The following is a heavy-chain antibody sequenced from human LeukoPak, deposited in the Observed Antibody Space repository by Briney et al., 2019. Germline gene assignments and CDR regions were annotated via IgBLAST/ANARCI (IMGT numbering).Heavy chain of an antibody. CDR3: ARREDGYNYNYFDY. V-gene: IGHV1-69*13. J-gene: IGHJ4*02. CDR2: IIPIFGTA. Sequence: SVKVSCKASGDTFSSYAISWVRQAPGQGLEWMGGIIPIFGTANYAQKFQGRVTITADESTSTAYMELSSLRSEDTAVYYCARREDGYNYNYFDYWGQGTLVTVSS. D-gene: IGHD5-24*01. CDR1: GDTFSSYA.